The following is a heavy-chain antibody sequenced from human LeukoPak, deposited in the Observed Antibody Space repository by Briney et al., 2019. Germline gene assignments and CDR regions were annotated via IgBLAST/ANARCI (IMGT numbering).Heavy chain of an antibody. V-gene: IGHV1-69*05. Sequence: ASVKVSCKASGGTFSSYAISWVRQAPGQGLEWMGGIIPIFGTANYAQTFQGRVTITTDESTSTAYMELSSLRSEDTAVYYCARGNKRTSMVRGVSYYYFHYMDVWGIGTTVTVSS. J-gene: IGHJ6*03. CDR1: GGTFSSYA. CDR2: IIPIFGTA. D-gene: IGHD3-10*01. CDR3: ARGNKRTSMVRGVSYYYFHYMDV.